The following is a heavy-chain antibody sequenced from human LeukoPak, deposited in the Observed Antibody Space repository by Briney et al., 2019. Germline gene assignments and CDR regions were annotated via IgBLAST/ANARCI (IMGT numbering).Heavy chain of an antibody. J-gene: IGHJ4*02. CDR2: ISYDGSNK. CDR1: GFTFISFA. V-gene: IGHV3-30-3*01. CDR3: TNSDDYGDY. Sequence: GRTLRLSCAASGFTFISFAMHWVRQAPGKGLEWVAVISYDGSNKYYADSVKGRFTISRDDSKNTLYLHMTSLRAEDTAVYYCTNSDDYGDYWGQGTLVTVSS.